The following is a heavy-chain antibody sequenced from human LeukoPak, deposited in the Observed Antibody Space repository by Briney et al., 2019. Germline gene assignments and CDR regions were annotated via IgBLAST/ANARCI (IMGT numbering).Heavy chain of an antibody. V-gene: IGHV4-4*07. Sequence: PLETLSLTCTVSGGSISSYYWSWIRQPAGKGLEWIGRIYTSGSTNYNPSLKSRVTMSVDTSKNQFSLKLSSVTAAGTAVYYCAREGLYCSSTSCYTSWFDPWGQGTLVTVSS. CDR3: AREGLYCSSTSCYTSWFDP. J-gene: IGHJ5*02. D-gene: IGHD2-2*02. CDR2: IYTSGST. CDR1: GGSISSYY.